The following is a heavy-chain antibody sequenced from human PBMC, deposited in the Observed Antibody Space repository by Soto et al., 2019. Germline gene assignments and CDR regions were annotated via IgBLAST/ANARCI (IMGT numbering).Heavy chain of an antibody. J-gene: IGHJ6*02. CDR2: IIPIFGTA. CDR1: GGTFSSYA. CDR3: ARVTERSFPTAAAIYYYYGMDV. V-gene: IGHV1-69*13. Sequence: GASVKVSCKASGGTFSSYAISWVRQAPGQGLEWMGGIIPIFGTANYAQKFQGRVTITADESTSTAYMELSSLRSEDTAVYYCARVTERSFPTAAAIYYYYGMDVWGQGTTVTVSS. D-gene: IGHD1-26*01.